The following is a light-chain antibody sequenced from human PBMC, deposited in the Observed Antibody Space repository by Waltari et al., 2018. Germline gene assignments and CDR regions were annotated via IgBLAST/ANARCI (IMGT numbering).Light chain of an antibody. Sequence: EIVMTQSPSTLSVSPVERATLYCMASQSVSSNLAWYQQKPGQAPRLLIYGASTRATGIPARFSGSGSGTEFTLTISSLQSEDFAVYYCQQYNNWPYTFGQGTKLEIK. V-gene: IGKV3-15*01. CDR1: QSVSSN. CDR2: GAS. CDR3: QQYNNWPYT. J-gene: IGKJ2*01.